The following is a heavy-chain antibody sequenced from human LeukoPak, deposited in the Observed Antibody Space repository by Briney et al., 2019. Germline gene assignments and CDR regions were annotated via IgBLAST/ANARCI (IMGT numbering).Heavy chain of an antibody. CDR3: ARHGGGSSSWFDP. Sequence: SETLSLTCTVSGGSISSYYWSWIRQPPGKGLEWIGYIYYSESTNYNPSLKSRVTISVDTSKNQFSLKLSSVTAADTAVYHCARHGGGSSSWFDPWGQGTLVTVSS. CDR1: GGSISSYY. J-gene: IGHJ5*02. V-gene: IGHV4-59*08. CDR2: IYYSEST. D-gene: IGHD6-6*01.